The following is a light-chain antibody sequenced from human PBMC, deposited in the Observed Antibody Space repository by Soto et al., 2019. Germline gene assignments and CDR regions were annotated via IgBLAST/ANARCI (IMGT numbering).Light chain of an antibody. Sequence: DIQLTPSPASLSASVGGRITITCRASQSISSYLTWYQQKPGKAPKLLIYAASSLQSGVPSRFSGGGSGTEFTLTISSLQPEDFATYYCQQVNSYPLTFGGGTKVDIK. V-gene: IGKV1-9*01. CDR3: QQVNSYPLT. CDR1: QSISSY. J-gene: IGKJ4*01. CDR2: AAS.